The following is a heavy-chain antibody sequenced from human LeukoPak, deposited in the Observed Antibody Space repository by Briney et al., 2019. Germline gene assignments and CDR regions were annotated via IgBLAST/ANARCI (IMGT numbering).Heavy chain of an antibody. CDR1: GFTFSSYS. CDR2: ISSSSSTI. V-gene: IGHV3-48*01. J-gene: IGHJ4*02. CDR3: AREKDSSGYYAIDY. Sequence: PGGSLRLSCAASGFTFSSYSMNWVRQAPGKGLEWVSYISSSSSTIYYADSVKGRFTISRDNAKNSLYLQMNSLRAEDTAVYYCAREKDSSGYYAIDYWGQGTLVTVSS. D-gene: IGHD3-22*01.